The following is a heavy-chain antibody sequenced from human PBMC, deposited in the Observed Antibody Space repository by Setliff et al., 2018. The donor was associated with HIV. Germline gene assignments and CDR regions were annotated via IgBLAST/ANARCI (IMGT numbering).Heavy chain of an antibody. Sequence: SVKVSCKTSGGAFSTYSINWVRQAPGQGPEWMGGIIWIIGVTNYAQKFQGRVTITADESTSTAYMELSSLRSEDTAVYFCVSYYFDSSGYYYGRWDYIDYWGQGTLVTVSS. V-gene: IGHV1-69*10. CDR1: GGAFSTYS. CDR2: IIWIIGVT. J-gene: IGHJ4*02. D-gene: IGHD3-22*01. CDR3: VSYYFDSSGYYYGRWDYIDY.